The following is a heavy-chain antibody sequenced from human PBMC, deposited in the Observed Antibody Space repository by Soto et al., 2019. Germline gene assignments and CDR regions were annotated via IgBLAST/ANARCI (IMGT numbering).Heavy chain of an antibody. CDR1: RGSISSGYYA. J-gene: IGHJ1*01. CDR2: IYHSGST. D-gene: IGHD4-17*01. CDR3: ASETLNTVVTPAYFQN. V-gene: IGHV4-30-2*01. Sequence: SLSLSCAVSRGSISSGYYAWSWIRQPPGKGLEWIGYIYHSGSTYYNPSLKSRVTISVDRSKNQFSLKMSSVTAADTAVYYCASETLNTVVTPAYFQNWGQGTLVTVSS.